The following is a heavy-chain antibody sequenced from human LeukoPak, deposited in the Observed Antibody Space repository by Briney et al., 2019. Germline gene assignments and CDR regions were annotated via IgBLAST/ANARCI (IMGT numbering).Heavy chain of an antibody. D-gene: IGHD2-15*01. V-gene: IGHV3-23*01. CDR1: GFTFSSSA. CDR2: ISNNGGYT. CDR3: AKQLGYCSDGSCYFPY. J-gene: IGHJ4*02. Sequence: GGSLRLSCAASGFTFSSSAMSWDRQATGKGLEWVSAISNNGGYTYYADSVQGRFTISRDNSKSTLFLQMNSLRAEDTAVYYCAKQLGYCSDGSCYFPYWGQGTLVTVSS.